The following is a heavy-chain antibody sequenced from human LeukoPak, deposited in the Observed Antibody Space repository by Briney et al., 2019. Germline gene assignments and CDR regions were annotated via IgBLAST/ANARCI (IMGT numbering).Heavy chain of an antibody. D-gene: IGHD6-13*01. CDR1: GGSISSSTYS. J-gene: IGHJ4*02. Sequence: PSETLSLTCTVSGGSISSSTYSWGWIRQPPGKGLEWIGSIYYSGSTYYNPSLKSRVTISVDTSKNQFSLKLSSVTAADTAVYYCARRLRSYSSLDYWGQGTLVTVSS. CDR2: IYYSGST. CDR3: ARRLRSYSSLDY. V-gene: IGHV4-39*01.